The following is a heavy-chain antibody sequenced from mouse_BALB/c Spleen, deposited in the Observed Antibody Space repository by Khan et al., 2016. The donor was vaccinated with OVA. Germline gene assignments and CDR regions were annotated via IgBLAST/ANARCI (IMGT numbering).Heavy chain of an antibody. CDR1: GYSITSGYA. CDR3: ARKNYYGYAMDY. CDR2: ISYSGST. Sequence: EVKLEVSGPGLVKPSQSLSLTCTVTGYSITSGYAWNWIRQFPGNKLEWMGYISYSGSTSYNPSLRSRISITRDTSKNQFFLQLNSVTTEDTATYDCARKNYYGYAMDYWGQGTSGTVSS. V-gene: IGHV3-2*02. J-gene: IGHJ4*01. D-gene: IGHD1-1*01.